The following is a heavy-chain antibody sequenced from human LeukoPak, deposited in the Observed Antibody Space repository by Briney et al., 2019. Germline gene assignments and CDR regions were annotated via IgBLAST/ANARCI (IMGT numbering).Heavy chain of an antibody. CDR2: IYTSGST. V-gene: IGHV4-4*07. CDR3: ARDSVEVGGLYYMDV. D-gene: IGHD1-26*01. J-gene: IGHJ6*03. CDR1: GGSFSGYY. Sequence: SETLSLTCAVYGGSFSGYYWNWIRQPAGKGLQWIGRIYTSGSTNYNPSLKSRVTMSVDTSKNQFSLKLSSVTAADTAVYYCARDSVEVGGLYYMDVWGKGTTVTVSS.